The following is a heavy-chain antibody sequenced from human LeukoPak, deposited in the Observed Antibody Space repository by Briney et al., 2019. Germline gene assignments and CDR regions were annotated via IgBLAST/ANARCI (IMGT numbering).Heavy chain of an antibody. J-gene: IGHJ3*02. CDR3: ARPYSSAWANALDI. CDR1: GFTLSSSW. Sequence: AGSLRVSCAVSGFTLSSSWMHWVRQAPGKGLVWVSRINTGGSSTAYADSVKGRFTISRDNAENTLYLQMNSLRVEDTAVYYCARPYSSAWANALDIWGQGTMVTVSS. CDR2: INTGGSST. D-gene: IGHD6-19*01. V-gene: IGHV3-74*01.